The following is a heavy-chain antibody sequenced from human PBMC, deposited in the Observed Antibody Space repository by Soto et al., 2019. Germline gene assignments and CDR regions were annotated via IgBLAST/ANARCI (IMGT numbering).Heavy chain of an antibody. CDR2: ISAYNGNT. V-gene: IGHV1-18*01. D-gene: IGHD6-19*01. Sequence: ASVKVSFKASGYTFTSYGISWVRQAPGQGLGWMGWISAYNGNTNYAQKLQGRVTMTKDTSTSTAYMELRSLRSDDTAVYYCARDGAGETTSSGPIDYWGQGTLVTVSS. CDR3: ARDGAGETTSSGPIDY. CDR1: GYTFTSYG. J-gene: IGHJ4*02.